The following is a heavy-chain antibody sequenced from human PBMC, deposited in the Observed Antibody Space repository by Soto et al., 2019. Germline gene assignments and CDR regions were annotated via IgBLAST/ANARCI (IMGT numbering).Heavy chain of an antibody. CDR2: IWYDGSNK. J-gene: IGHJ3*02. V-gene: IGHV3-33*01. CDR3: ARSLYGDDAFDI. Sequence: QVQLVESGGGVVQPGRSLRLSCAASGFTFSSYGMHWVRQAPGKGLEWVAVIWYDGSNKYYADSVKGRFTISRDNSKNTLYVQMNSLRAEDTAVYYCARSLYGDDAFDIWGQGTMVTVSS. D-gene: IGHD4-17*01. CDR1: GFTFSSYG.